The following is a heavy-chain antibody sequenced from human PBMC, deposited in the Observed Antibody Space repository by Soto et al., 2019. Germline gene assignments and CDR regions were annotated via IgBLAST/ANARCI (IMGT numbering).Heavy chain of an antibody. Sequence: PWWSLRLSCSASVFIFSDYWMSWLRQAPGKGPEWVANIKFDGSEKQYVDSVRGRFTISRDNSRNSLFLQMNSLRAGDTAVYYCVKDGGYCSSSTCYSPRNHYFDSWGQGTLVTVSS. V-gene: IGHV3-7*03. CDR1: VFIFSDYW. D-gene: IGHD2-2*01. J-gene: IGHJ4*02. CDR3: VKDGGYCSSSTCYSPRNHYFDS. CDR2: IKFDGSEK.